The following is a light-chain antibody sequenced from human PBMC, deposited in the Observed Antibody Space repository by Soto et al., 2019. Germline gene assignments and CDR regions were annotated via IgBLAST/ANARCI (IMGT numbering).Light chain of an antibody. CDR2: GAS. Sequence: IVLTQSPGTLSLSPGERVTLSCRASQSVSSSHVAWYQQKPGQAPRLLIYGASSRAIGIPDRFSGSGSGTDFTLTISRLEPEDFAVYYCQQYGSSITFGQGTRLGI. CDR3: QQYGSSIT. J-gene: IGKJ5*01. V-gene: IGKV3-20*01. CDR1: QSVSSSH.